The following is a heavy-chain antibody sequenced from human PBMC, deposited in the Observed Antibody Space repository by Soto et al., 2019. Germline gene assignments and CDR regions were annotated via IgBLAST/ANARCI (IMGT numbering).Heavy chain of an antibody. D-gene: IGHD3-10*01. CDR1: GCTFRSYG. V-gene: IGHV3-30*18. CDR3: AKPTSWYYGSGSYYFDY. CDR2: ISYDGSNK. J-gene: IGHJ4*02. Sequence: GGSLRLPCFASGCTFRSYGMHWVRQAPGKGLEWVAVISYDGSNKYYADSVKGRFTISRDNSKNTLYLQMNSLRAEDTAVYYCAKPTSWYYGSGSYYFDYWGQGTLVTVPQ.